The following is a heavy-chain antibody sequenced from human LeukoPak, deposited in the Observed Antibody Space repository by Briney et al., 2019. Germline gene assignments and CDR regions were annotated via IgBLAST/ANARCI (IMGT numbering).Heavy chain of an antibody. D-gene: IGHD1-26*01. Sequence: ASVKVSCKASGYTFTGYYMHWVRQAPGQGLEWMGWINAGNGNTKYSQKFQGRVTMTEDTSTDTAYMELSSLRSEDTAVYYCAVLREPYYYYGMDVWGQGTTVTVSS. V-gene: IGHV1/OR15-3*01. CDR2: INAGNGNT. CDR1: GYTFTGYY. J-gene: IGHJ6*02. CDR3: AVLREPYYYYGMDV.